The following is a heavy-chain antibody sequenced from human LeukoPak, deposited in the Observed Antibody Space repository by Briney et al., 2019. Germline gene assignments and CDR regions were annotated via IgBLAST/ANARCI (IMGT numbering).Heavy chain of an antibody. Sequence: GGSLRLSCAASGFTFSSYAMSWVGQAPGKGLEWVSAISGSGGSTYYAESVKGRFTISRDNSKNTLYLQMNSLRAEDTALYHCARGYSNYPEYWGQGTLVTVSS. CDR3: ARGYSNYPEY. D-gene: IGHD4-11*01. CDR2: ISGSGGST. J-gene: IGHJ4*02. CDR1: GFTFSSYA. V-gene: IGHV3-23*01.